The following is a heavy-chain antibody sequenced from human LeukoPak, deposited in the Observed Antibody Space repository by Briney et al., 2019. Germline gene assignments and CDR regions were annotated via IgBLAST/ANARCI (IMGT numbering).Heavy chain of an antibody. J-gene: IGHJ4*02. Sequence: SETLSLTCSVSGGSISSSSYYWGWIRQPPGKGLEWIGSIYYSGSTYYNPSLKSRVTISVDTSKNQFSLKLSSVTAADTAVYYCARAGYSNFYRQYFDYWGQGTLVTVSS. CDR3: ARAGYSNFYRQYFDY. CDR1: GGSISSSSYY. V-gene: IGHV4-39*07. CDR2: IYYSGST. D-gene: IGHD4-11*01.